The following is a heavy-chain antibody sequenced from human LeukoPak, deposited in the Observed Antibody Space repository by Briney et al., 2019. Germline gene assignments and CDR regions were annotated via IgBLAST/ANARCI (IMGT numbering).Heavy chain of an antibody. CDR2: ISGSGGST. J-gene: IGHJ4*02. CDR1: GFTFSSYA. D-gene: IGHD7-27*01. CDR3: ARNWGSGDYFDY. V-gene: IGHV3-23*01. Sequence: PGGSLRLSCAASGFTFSSYAMSWVRQAPGKGLEWVSAISGSGGSTYYADSVKGRFTISRDNAKNSLYLQMNSLRAEDTALYYCARNWGSGDYFDYWGQGTLVTVSS.